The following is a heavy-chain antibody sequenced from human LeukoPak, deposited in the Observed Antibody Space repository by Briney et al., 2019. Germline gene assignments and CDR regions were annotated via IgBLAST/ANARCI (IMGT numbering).Heavy chain of an antibody. CDR2: ISGSGGST. CDR3: AKDALYYGSGSYYTDWFDP. V-gene: IGHV3-23*01. J-gene: IGHJ5*02. CDR1: GFTFGSYA. Sequence: GGSLRLSCAASGFTFGSYAMSWVRQAPGKGLEWVSAISGSGGSTYYADSVKGRFTISRDNSKNTLYLQMNSLRAEDTAVYYCAKDALYYGSGSYYTDWFDPWGQGTLVTVSS. D-gene: IGHD3-10*01.